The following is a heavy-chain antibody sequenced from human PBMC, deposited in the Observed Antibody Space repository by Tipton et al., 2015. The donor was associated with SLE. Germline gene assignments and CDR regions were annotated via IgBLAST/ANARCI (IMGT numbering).Heavy chain of an antibody. J-gene: IGHJ5*02. CDR1: GGSFSGYY. Sequence: TLSLTCAVHGGSFSGYYWSWIRQPPGKGLEWIGEVDHSGSTNYNPSLKSRVTISVDTSKNQFSLKLSSVTAADTAVYYCATMVNYYDSRPDNWFDPWGQGTLVTVSS. V-gene: IGHV4-34*01. CDR3: ATMVNYYDSRPDNWFDP. CDR2: VDHSGST. D-gene: IGHD3-22*01.